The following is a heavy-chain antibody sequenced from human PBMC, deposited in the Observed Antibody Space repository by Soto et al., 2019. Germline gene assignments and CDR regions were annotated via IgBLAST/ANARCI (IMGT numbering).Heavy chain of an antibody. Sequence: ASVKVSCKASGYTFTSYYMHWVRQATGQGLEWMAMVNPSSGNTGSAQKFQGRVTLTRNTSISTVYMELRSLRSEDTAVYYCARGRLSEYWGPGTLVTVSS. CDR3: ARGRLSEY. CDR1: GYTFTSYY. J-gene: IGHJ4*02. V-gene: IGHV1-8*02. CDR2: VNPSSGNT.